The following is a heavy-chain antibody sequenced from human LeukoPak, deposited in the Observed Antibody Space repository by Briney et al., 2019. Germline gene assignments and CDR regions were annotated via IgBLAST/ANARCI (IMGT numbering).Heavy chain of an antibody. Sequence: GGSLRLSCAASGFTFSSYSMNWVRQAPGKGLEWVSSISSSSSYIYYADSVKGRFTISRDNAKNTLYLQMNSLRAEDTAVYYCARVIAAYFDYWGQGTLVTVSS. CDR1: GFTFSSYS. J-gene: IGHJ4*02. CDR3: ARVIAAYFDY. CDR2: ISSSSSYI. V-gene: IGHV3-21*01. D-gene: IGHD6-6*01.